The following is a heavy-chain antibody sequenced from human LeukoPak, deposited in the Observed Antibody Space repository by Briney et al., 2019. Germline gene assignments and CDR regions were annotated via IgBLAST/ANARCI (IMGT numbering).Heavy chain of an antibody. D-gene: IGHD6-13*01. V-gene: IGHV3-23*01. CDR3: ARDGTAAGLYFDL. CDR2: ISGSGGST. CDR1: GFTFSSYA. J-gene: IGHJ4*01. Sequence: GGSLRLSCAASGFTFSSYAMSWVRQAPGKGLEWVSAISGSGGSTYYADSVKGRFTISRDNSKNTLYLQMSSLRAEDTAAYYCARDGTAAGLYFDLWGQGTLVTVSS.